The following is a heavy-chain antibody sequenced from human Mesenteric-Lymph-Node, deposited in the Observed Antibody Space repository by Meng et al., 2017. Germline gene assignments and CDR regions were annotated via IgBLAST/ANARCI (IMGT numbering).Heavy chain of an antibody. V-gene: IGHV4-31*03. CDR3: ARVGSSGYFLDY. Sequence: QVQLQESGPGLVKPSQTLSLTGTVSGGSISSGGHSWSWIRQHPGKGLEWIAYIYYSGSTYYNPSLKSRVILSVDTSKNQFSLKLSSVTAADTAVYYCARVGSSGYFLDYWGQGTLVTVSS. CDR2: IYYSGST. J-gene: IGHJ4*01. D-gene: IGHD3-22*01. CDR1: GGSISSGGHS.